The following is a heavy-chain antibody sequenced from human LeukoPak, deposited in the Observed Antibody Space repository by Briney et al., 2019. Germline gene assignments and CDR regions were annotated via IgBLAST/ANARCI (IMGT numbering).Heavy chain of an antibody. CDR1: GFAVSNNY. CDR3: VRKNRDFNAAFDI. J-gene: IGHJ3*02. CDR2: AYSDSST. Sequence: GGSLRLSCAASGFAVSNNYMSWVRQAPGKGLEWVSIAYSDSSTNYADSVKGRFTISRDTSQNTLSLQMNSLRAEDTAVYYCVRKNRDFNAAFDIWGQGTVVTVSS. D-gene: IGHD2-21*02. V-gene: IGHV3-53*01.